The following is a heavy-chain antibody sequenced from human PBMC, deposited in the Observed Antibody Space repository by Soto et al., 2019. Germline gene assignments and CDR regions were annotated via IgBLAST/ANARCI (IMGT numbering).Heavy chain of an antibody. CDR3: ARVGTIAAAGNFDY. Sequence: QTLPLTCAISGDSVSINSAAWNWIRQSPSRGLEWLGRTYYRSKWYNDYAVSVKSRITINPDTSKNQFSLQLNSVTPEDTAVYYCARVGTIAAAGNFDYWGQGTLVSVSA. V-gene: IGHV6-1*01. CDR2: TYYRSKWYN. J-gene: IGHJ4*02. CDR1: GDSVSINSAA. D-gene: IGHD6-13*01.